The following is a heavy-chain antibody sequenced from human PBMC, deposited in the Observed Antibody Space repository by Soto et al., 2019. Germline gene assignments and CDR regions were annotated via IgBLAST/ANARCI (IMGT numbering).Heavy chain of an antibody. V-gene: IGHV4-30-2*01. D-gene: IGHD2-2*01. CDR1: GGSVSSGGYS. CDR2: IYHSGST. Sequence: LSLTCALSGGSVSSGGYSWSWIRQPPGKGLEWIGYIYHSGSTYYNPSLKSRVTISVDRSKNQFSLKLSSVTAADTAVYYCARAKGVVPAALSYWGQGTLVTVSS. CDR3: ARAKGVVPAALSY. J-gene: IGHJ4*02.